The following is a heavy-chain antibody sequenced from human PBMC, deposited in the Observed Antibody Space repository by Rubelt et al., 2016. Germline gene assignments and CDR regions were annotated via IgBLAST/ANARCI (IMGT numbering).Heavy chain of an antibody. CDR2: IYYSGST. CDR3: ARRAMGLAFDI. D-gene: IGHD5-24*01. J-gene: IGHJ3*02. Sequence: GKGLEWIGSIYYSGSTYYNPSLKSRVTISVDTSKNQFSLKLSSVTAADTAVYYCARRAMGLAFDIWGQGTMVTVSS. V-gene: IGHV4-39*01.